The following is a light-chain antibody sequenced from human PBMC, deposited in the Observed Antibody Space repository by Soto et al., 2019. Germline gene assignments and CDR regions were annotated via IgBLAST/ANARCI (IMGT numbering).Light chain of an antibody. Sequence: QSALTQPASVSGSPGQSTAISCTGVRTDVDGYDYVSWYQQQPGKAPQLMISDVCNRPSGVSDRFSGSKSGNTASLTISGLQTEDEADYYCCSYTTSNTRQIVFGTGTKVTVL. CDR2: DVC. V-gene: IGLV2-14*03. CDR3: CSYTTSNTRQIV. CDR1: RTDVDGYDY. J-gene: IGLJ1*01.